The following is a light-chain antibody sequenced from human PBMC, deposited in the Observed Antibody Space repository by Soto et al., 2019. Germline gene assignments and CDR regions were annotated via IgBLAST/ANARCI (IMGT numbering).Light chain of an antibody. CDR2: DVS. V-gene: IGLV2-8*01. CDR3: SSYAGSNNLVV. CDR1: SSDVGGYNY. Sequence: QSALTQPPSASGSPGQSVTISCTGTSSDVGGYNYVSWYQQHPGKAPKLMIYDVSKRPSGVPDRFSGSKSGNTASLTVSGLQAEDEADYYGSSYAGSNNLVVFGGGTKLTVL. J-gene: IGLJ2*01.